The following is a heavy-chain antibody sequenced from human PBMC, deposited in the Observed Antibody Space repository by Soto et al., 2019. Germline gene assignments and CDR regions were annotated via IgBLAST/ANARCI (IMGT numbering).Heavy chain of an antibody. CDR3: TRGRSVIAHEGFEH. Sequence: QVQLVESGGGVVQPGTSLRLSCAASGFAVSSYSVHWVRQAPGKGLEWVAAMSLDGNSRYFADSVKGRFTNSRDTSTNTSSLQRNSLGPEDSAVYHCTRGRSVIAHEGFEHWGQGTQVTVSS. CDR1: GFAVSSYS. CDR2: MSLDGNSR. D-gene: IGHD2-21*01. J-gene: IGHJ4*02. V-gene: IGHV3-30-3*01.